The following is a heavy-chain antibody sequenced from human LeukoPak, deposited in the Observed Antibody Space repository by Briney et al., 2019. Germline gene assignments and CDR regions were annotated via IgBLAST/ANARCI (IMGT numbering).Heavy chain of an antibody. J-gene: IGHJ3*02. D-gene: IGHD3-16*01. V-gene: IGHV4-39*01. Sequence: SETVSLTCTVSGVSISGSSYYWGWIRQPPGKGLEWIGSIYYSGSTYYNPSLKSRVTISVDTSKNQFSLKLSSVTAADTAVYYCCNLGVLDAFDIWGQGTMVTVSS. CDR2: IYYSGST. CDR3: CNLGVLDAFDI. CDR1: GVSISGSSYY.